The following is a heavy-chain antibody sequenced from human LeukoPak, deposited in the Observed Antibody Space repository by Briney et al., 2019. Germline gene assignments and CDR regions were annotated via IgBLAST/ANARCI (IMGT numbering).Heavy chain of an antibody. CDR1: GFTFSSYG. Sequence: GRSLRLSCAASGFTFSSYGMHWVRQAPGKGLEWVSSFGTRSSSIYYAHSVTGRFIVSRDNAKNSLFLQMNSLRAEDTAVYYCARSSYSSSSSVWGQGTMVTVSS. D-gene: IGHD6-6*01. CDR3: ARSSYSSSSSV. V-gene: IGHV3-21*01. CDR2: FGTRSSSI. J-gene: IGHJ3*01.